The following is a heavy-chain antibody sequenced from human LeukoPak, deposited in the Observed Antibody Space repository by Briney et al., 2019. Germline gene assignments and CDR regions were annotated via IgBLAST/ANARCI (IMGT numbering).Heavy chain of an antibody. CDR3: ARQLRGDSSGYSWFDP. V-gene: IGHV4-59*08. CDR1: GGSISSYY. J-gene: IGHJ5*02. CDR2: IYYSGST. D-gene: IGHD3-22*01. Sequence: SETLSLTCTVSGGSISSYYWSWIRQPPGKGLQWIGYIYYSGSTNYNPSLKSRVTISVDTSKNQFSLKLSSATAADTALYYCARQLRGDSSGYSWFDPWGQGTLVTVSS.